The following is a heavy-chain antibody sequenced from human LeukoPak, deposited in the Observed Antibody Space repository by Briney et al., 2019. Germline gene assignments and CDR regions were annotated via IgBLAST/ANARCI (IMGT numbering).Heavy chain of an antibody. D-gene: IGHD2/OR15-2a*01. J-gene: IGHJ4*02. CDR1: GFTFSSYD. CDR3: ARDAEGDTYGNLYFDY. V-gene: IGHV3-48*03. CDR2: ISGGGSDI. Sequence: GRSLRLSCAAAGFTFSSYDMTWVRQAPRKGLEWVSYISGGGSDIYYADSVKGRFTISRDNAENSLYLQMNSLRADDTAVYYCARDAEGDTYGNLYFDYWGQGTLVTVSS.